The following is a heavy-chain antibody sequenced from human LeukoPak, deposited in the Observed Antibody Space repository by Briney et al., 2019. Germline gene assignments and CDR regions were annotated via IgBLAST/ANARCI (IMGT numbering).Heavy chain of an antibody. V-gene: IGHV1-18*01. D-gene: IGHD5-12*01. CDR1: GYTFTSYG. CDR3: ARVEGYSGYDAFDI. CDR2: ISAYNGNT. J-gene: IGHJ3*02. Sequence: EASVTVSCKASGYTFTSYGISWVRQAPGQGLEWMGWISAYNGNTNYAQKLQGRVTMTTDTSTSTAYMELRSLRSDDTAVYYCARVEGYSGYDAFDIWGQGTMVTVSS.